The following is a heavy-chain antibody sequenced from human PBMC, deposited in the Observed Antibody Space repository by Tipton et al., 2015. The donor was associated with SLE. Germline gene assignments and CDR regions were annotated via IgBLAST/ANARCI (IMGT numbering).Heavy chain of an antibody. D-gene: IGHD1/OR15-1a*01. CDR3: AKFEKTTDFYLDS. J-gene: IGHJ4*02. V-gene: IGHV3-23*01. CDR2: ISGGGGST. Sequence: SLRLSCATFGFTFSSYALSWVRRAPGKGLEWVSAISGGGGSTYYADFVKGRFSISIDKSKKTLFLQMNSRRVDDTATYYCAKFEKTTDFYLDSWGQGTLVSVSS. CDR1: GFTFSSYA.